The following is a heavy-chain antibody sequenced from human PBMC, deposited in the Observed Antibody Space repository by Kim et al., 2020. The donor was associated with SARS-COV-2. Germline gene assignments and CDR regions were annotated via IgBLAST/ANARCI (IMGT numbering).Heavy chain of an antibody. CDR3: ARDGGWDGSGSYYNARAFDI. CDR2: IIPIFGTA. D-gene: IGHD3-10*01. V-gene: IGHV1-69*13. J-gene: IGHJ3*02. Sequence: SVKVSCKASGGTFSSYAISWVRQAPGQGLEWMGGIIPIFGTANYAQKFQGRVTITAEESTSTAYMELSSLRSEDTAVYYCARDGGWDGSGSYYNARAFDIWGQGTMVTVSS. CDR1: GGTFSSYA.